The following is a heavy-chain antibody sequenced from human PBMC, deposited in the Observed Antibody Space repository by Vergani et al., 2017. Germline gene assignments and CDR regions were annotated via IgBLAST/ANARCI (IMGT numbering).Heavy chain of an antibody. D-gene: IGHD3-3*01. CDR1: GFTFDDYA. V-gene: IGHV3-9*01. Sequence: EVQLVESGGGLVQPGRSLRLSCAASGFTFDDYAMHWVRQAPGKGLEWVSGISWNSGSIGYADSVKGRFTISRDNAKNSLYLQMNSLRAEDTALYYCARGSSYYDFWSGYYNLGDFDYWGQGTLVTVSS. CDR3: ARGSSYYDFWSGYYNLGDFDY. CDR2: ISWNSGSI. J-gene: IGHJ4*02.